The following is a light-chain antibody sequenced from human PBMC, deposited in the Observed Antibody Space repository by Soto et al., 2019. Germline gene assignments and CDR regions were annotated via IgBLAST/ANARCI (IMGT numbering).Light chain of an antibody. V-gene: IGLV2-14*01. CDR3: SSYTSTTTPYV. Sequence: QSALTQPASVSWSPGQSITISCTGTSSDVGGSNYVSWYQQHPGKAPKLMIYEVSDRPSGVSNRFSGSKSGNTASLTISGLQADDEADYYCSSYTSTTTPYVFGTGTKVTVL. CDR2: EVS. CDR1: SSDVGGSNY. J-gene: IGLJ1*01.